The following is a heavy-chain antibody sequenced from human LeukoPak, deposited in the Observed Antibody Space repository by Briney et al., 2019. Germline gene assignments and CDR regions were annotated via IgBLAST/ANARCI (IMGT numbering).Heavy chain of an antibody. D-gene: IGHD6-6*01. CDR3: ARDGYSSSSFDF. V-gene: IGHV3-21*01. CDR1: GFIFSSYN. Sequence: GGSLRLSCAASGFIFSSYNMNWVRQAPGKGLEWGSSISSSSTYIYYVDSVKGRFTISRDNAKNSLYLQMNSLRAEDTAMYYCARDGYSSSSFDFWGQGTLVTVSS. CDR2: ISSSSTYI. J-gene: IGHJ4*02.